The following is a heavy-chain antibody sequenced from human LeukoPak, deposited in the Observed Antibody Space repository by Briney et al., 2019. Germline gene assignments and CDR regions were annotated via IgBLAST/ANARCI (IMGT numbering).Heavy chain of an antibody. CDR3: AKDLYLYTGNPGSFVH. D-gene: IGHD1-14*01. V-gene: IGHV3-30*02. CDR1: GFTFSSYG. J-gene: IGHJ4*02. CDR2: IRYDGSNK. Sequence: PGRSLRLSCAASGFTFSSYGMHWVRQAPGKGLEWVAFIRYDGSNKYYADSVKGRFTISRDNSKNTLYLQMNSLRAEDTAVYYCAKDLYLYTGNPGSFVHGGQGTLVPVSS.